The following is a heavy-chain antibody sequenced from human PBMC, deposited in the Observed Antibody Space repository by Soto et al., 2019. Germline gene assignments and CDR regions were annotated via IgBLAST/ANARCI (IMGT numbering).Heavy chain of an antibody. CDR1: GFTFSSYG. V-gene: IGHV3-30*18. J-gene: IGHJ4*02. Sequence: QVQLVESGGGVVQPGRSLRLSCAASGFTFSSYGMHWVRQAPGKGLEWVAVISYDGSNKYYADSVKGRFTISRDNSKNTLYLQMNSLRAEDTAVYYCAKSRMVRGVPDYWGQGTLFTVSS. CDR3: AKSRMVRGVPDY. CDR2: ISYDGSNK. D-gene: IGHD3-10*01.